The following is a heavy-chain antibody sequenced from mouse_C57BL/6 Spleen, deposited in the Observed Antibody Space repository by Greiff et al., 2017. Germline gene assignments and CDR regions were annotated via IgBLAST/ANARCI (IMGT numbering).Heavy chain of an antibody. V-gene: IGHV5-16*01. D-gene: IGHD2-4*01. CDR3: ARSHYEGGYFDY. CDR2: INYDGSST. CDR1: GFTFSDYY. Sequence: EVMLVESEGGLVQPGSSMKLSCTASGFTFSDYYMAWVRQVPEKGLEWVAYINYDGSSTYYLDSLKSRFIISRDNAKNILYLQMSSLKSEDTATYYCARSHYEGGYFDYWGQGTTLTVSS. J-gene: IGHJ2*01.